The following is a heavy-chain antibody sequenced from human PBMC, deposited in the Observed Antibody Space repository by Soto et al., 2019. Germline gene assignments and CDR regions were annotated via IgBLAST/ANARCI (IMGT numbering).Heavy chain of an antibody. V-gene: IGHV3-23*01. CDR3: AKGGRITIFGVAPSDY. D-gene: IGHD3-3*01. CDR2: ISGSGGST. CDR1: GFTFSSYA. Sequence: GGSLRLSCAASGFTFSSYAMSWVRQAPGKGLEWVSAISGSGGSTYYADSVKGRFTISRDNSKNTLYLQMNSLRAEDTAVYYCAKGGRITIFGVAPSDYWGQGTLVTVSS. J-gene: IGHJ4*02.